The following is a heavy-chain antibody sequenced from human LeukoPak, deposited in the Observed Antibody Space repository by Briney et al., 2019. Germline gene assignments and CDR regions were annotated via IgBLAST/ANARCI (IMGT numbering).Heavy chain of an antibody. D-gene: IGHD3-22*01. CDR3: ARDRVPGYYDSSGYFFFDY. J-gene: IGHJ4*02. CDR2: IIPIFGTA. CDR1: GGTFSSYA. Sequence: VASVKVSCKASGGTFSSYAISWVRQAPGQGLEWMGGIIPIFGTANYAQKFQGRVTITADESTSTAYMELSSLSSEDTAVYYCARDRVPGYYDSSGYFFFDYWGQGTLVTVSS. V-gene: IGHV1-69*13.